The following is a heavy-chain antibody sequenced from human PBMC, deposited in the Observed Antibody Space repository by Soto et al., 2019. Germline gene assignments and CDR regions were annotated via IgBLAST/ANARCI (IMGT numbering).Heavy chain of an antibody. V-gene: IGHV3-33*01. Sequence: QLVESGGGVVQPGRSLRLSCAASGFTFSRDAMHWVRQAPGKGLEWVAFIWNDGSNEYYADSVKGRAIISRDNSENTVYLQMNSLRGEDTAVYSCVRDAADSGYAFDIWGQGTMVTVSS. J-gene: IGHJ3*02. D-gene: IGHD3-10*01. CDR3: VRDAADSGYAFDI. CDR1: GFTFSRDA. CDR2: IWNDGSNE.